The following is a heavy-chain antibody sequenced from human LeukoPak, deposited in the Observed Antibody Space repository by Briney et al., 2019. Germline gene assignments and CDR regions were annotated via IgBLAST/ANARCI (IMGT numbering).Heavy chain of an antibody. J-gene: IGHJ6*03. CDR3: ARHYDRSGYYSRNYYYYMDV. Sequence: LGESLKISCKGSGNSSTNYWIAWVRQMPGKGLEWMGIIYPGDSDTTYSPSFQGQVTISADKSISTAYLQWGSLKASDTAIYYCARHYDRSGYYSRNYYYYMDVWGKGTTVTVSS. CDR1: GNSSTNYW. CDR2: IYPGDSDT. D-gene: IGHD3-22*01. V-gene: IGHV5-51*01.